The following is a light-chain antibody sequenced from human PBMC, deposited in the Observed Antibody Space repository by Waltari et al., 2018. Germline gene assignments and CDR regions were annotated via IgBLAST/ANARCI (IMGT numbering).Light chain of an antibody. V-gene: IGKV3-20*01. CDR1: PSVGRF. Sequence: ELVLTQSPGTLSLSPGDRATLACRASPSVGRFLAWYQQKPGQAPRLLIYQASNRATGIPDRFSGSGSGTDFSLTISRLEPEDFAVYYCQNHERLPATFGQGTKVEI. CDR3: QNHERLPAT. J-gene: IGKJ1*01. CDR2: QAS.